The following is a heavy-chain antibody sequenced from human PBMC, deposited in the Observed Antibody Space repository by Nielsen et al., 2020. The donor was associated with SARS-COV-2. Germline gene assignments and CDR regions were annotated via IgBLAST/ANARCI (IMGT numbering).Heavy chain of an antibody. D-gene: IGHD5-12*01. CDR2: INWNGGST. CDR3: ARGGGYDYQPGYGMDV. J-gene: IGHJ6*02. CDR1: GFTFDDYG. Sequence: GESLKISCAASGFTFDDYGMSWVRQAPGKGLEWVSGINWNGGSTGYADSVKGRFTISRDNAKNSLYLQMSSLRAEDTALYHCARGGGYDYQPGYGMDVWGQGTTVTVSS. V-gene: IGHV3-20*01.